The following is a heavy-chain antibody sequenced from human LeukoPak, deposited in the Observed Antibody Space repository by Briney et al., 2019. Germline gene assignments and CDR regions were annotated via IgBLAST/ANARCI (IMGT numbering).Heavy chain of an antibody. V-gene: IGHV4-39*01. J-gene: IGHJ4*02. CDR3: ARQDIVVVVAALGTLFDY. CDR1: GGSISSSSYY. D-gene: IGHD2-15*01. CDR2: IYYSGST. Sequence: PSETLSLTCTVSGGSISSSSYYWGWIRQPPGKGLEWIGSIYYSGSTYYNPSLKSRVTISVDTSKNQFSLKLSSVTAADTAVYYCARQDIVVVVAALGTLFDYWGQGTLVTVSS.